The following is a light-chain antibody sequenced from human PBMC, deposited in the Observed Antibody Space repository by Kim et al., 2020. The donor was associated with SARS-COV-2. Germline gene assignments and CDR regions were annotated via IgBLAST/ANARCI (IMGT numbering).Light chain of an antibody. CDR3: QQYNSYPWT. CDR1: QSISSW. V-gene: IGKV1-5*03. J-gene: IGKJ1*01. Sequence: ASVGDRVTITCRASQSISSWLAWYQQKPGKAPKLLIYKASSLESGVPSRFSVSGSGTEFTLTISSLQPDDFATYYCQQYNSYPWTFGQGTKVDIK. CDR2: KAS.